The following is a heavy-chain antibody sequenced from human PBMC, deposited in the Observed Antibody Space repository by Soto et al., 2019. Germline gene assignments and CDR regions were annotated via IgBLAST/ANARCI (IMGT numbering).Heavy chain of an antibody. J-gene: IGHJ4*02. CDR3: ARGPSPTYYDFWSGYPARYDY. CDR2: MNPNSGNT. D-gene: IGHD3-3*01. Sequence: ASVKVSCKASGYSFTSYDINWVRQATGQGLEWMGWMNPNSGNTGYAQKFQGRVTMTRNTSISTAYMELSSLRSEDTAVYYFARGPSPTYYDFWSGYPARYDYWGQGTLVTVSS. V-gene: IGHV1-8*01. CDR1: GYSFTSYD.